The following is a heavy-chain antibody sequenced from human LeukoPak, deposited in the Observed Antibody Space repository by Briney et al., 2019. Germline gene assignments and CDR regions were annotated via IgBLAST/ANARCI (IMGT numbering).Heavy chain of an antibody. CDR1: GFTFSSYA. CDR2: INDSGGNT. CDR3: AKTSAGIRGGYFDY. Sequence: GSLRLSCAASGFTFSSYAMSWVRQAPGKGLEWVSLINDSGGNTYYADSVKGRFTISRDNSKNTLFLQMSSLRAEDTAVYYCAKTSAGIRGGYFDYWGQGTLVTVSS. D-gene: IGHD3-10*01. J-gene: IGHJ4*02. V-gene: IGHV3-23*01.